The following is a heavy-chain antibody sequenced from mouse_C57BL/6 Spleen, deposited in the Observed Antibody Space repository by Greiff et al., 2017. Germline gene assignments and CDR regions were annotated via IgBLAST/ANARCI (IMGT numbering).Heavy chain of an antibody. CDR3: ARGAYGNYVPFFDY. CDR2: IHPNSGST. V-gene: IGHV1-64*01. Sequence: QVQLQQPGAELVKPGASVKLSCKASGYTFTSYWMHWVKQRPGQGLEWIGMIHPNSGSTNYNEKFKSKATLTVDKSSSTAYMQLSSLTSADSAVYYCARGAYGNYVPFFDYWGKGTTLTVSS. D-gene: IGHD2-1*01. J-gene: IGHJ2*01. CDR1: GYTFTSYW.